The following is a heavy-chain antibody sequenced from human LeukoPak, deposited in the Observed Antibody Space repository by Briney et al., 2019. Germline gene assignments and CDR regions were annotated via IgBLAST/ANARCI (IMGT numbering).Heavy chain of an antibody. CDR1: GFTFSSYA. V-gene: IGHV3-23*01. CDR3: ARDGSFWSGFHAFDL. J-gene: IGHJ3*01. D-gene: IGHD3-3*01. Sequence: GGSLRLSCAASGFTFSSYAMSWVRQAPGKGLEWVSAISGSGASTYYADSVKGRFTISRDNSKSTLYLQMNSLRAEDTAVYYCARDGSFWSGFHAFDLWGQGTVVTVSS. CDR2: ISGSGAST.